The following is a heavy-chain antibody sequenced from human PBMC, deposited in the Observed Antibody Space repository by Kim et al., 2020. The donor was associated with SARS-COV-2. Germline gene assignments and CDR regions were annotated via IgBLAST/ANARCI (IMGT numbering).Heavy chain of an antibody. CDR2: GST. J-gene: IGHJ4*02. D-gene: IGHD3-10*01. V-gene: IGHV3-53*01. Sequence: GSTSYADSVKSRFTISRDNTKNTVYLQMNSLRDGDTAVYYCAIQAGGSLPFRGQGTPVIVSS. CDR3: AIQAGGSLPF.